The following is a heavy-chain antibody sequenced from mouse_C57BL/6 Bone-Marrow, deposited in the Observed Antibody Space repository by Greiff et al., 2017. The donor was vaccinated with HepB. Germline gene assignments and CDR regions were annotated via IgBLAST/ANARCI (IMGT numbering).Heavy chain of an antibody. CDR2: IYPGDGDT. Sequence: VQLQQSGPELVKPGASVKISCKASGYAFSSSWMNWVKQRPGKGLEWIGRIYPGDGDTNYNGKFKGKATLTADKSSSTAYMQLSSLTSEDSAVYFCARSGCLDYWGQGTTLTVSS. J-gene: IGHJ2*01. D-gene: IGHD3-2*02. CDR1: GYAFSSSW. CDR3: ARSGCLDY. V-gene: IGHV1-82*01.